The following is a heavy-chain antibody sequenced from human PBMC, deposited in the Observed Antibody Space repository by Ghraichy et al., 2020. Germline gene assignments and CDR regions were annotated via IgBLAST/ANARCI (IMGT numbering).Heavy chain of an antibody. V-gene: IGHV3-21*01. D-gene: IGHD6-19*01. CDR2: ISSSTRYI. CDR1: GLMFSPNT. CDR3: SRGGGAGTPVLYHMDV. J-gene: IGHJ6*02. Sequence: GGSLRLSCVASGLMFSPNTMNWVRQAPGKELEWVSSISSSTRYIYYADSVKGRFTISRDNAQNSLYLQMNSLRAEDTAVYYCSRGGGAGTPVLYHMDVWGLGTMVTVSS.